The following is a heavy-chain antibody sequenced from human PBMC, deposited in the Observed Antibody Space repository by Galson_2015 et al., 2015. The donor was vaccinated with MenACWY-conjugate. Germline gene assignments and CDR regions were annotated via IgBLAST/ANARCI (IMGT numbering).Heavy chain of an antibody. CDR1: GFTFSDHY. V-gene: IGHV3-72*01. D-gene: IGHD4-17*01. CDR3: VRTLTPVTTVASH. J-gene: IGHJ4*02. CDR2: SRDNTNSYTT. Sequence: SLRLSCAASGFTFSDHYLGWVRQAPGKGLEWVGCSRDNTNSYTTEYAASVKGRFTISRDHSKNSLYLHMNSLKTEDTAVYYCVRTLTPVTTVASHWGQGTLVTVSS.